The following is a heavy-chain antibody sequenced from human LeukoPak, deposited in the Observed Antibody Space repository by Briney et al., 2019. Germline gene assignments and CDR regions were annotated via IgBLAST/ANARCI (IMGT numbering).Heavy chain of an antibody. CDR2: IIPIFGTA. CDR1: GGTFSSYA. J-gene: IGHJ4*02. V-gene: IGHV1-69*13. D-gene: IGHD4-17*01. Sequence: SVKVSCKASGGTFSSYAISWVRQAPGQGLEWMGGIIPIFGTANYAQKLQGRVTITADESTSTAYMELSSLRSEDTAVYYCATTHDYGDPSFDYWGQGTLVTVSS. CDR3: ATTHDYGDPSFDY.